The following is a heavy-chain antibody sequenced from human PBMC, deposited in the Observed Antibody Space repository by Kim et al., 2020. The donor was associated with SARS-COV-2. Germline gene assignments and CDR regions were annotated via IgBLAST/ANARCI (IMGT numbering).Heavy chain of an antibody. CDR3: ARDISPYYYDSSGYYPIYGMDV. J-gene: IGHJ6*02. D-gene: IGHD3-22*01. CDR1: GFTFSSYS. CDR2: ISSSSSYI. Sequence: GGSLRLSCAASGFTFSSYSMNWVRQAPGKGLEWVSSISSSSSYIYYADSVKGRFTISRDNAKNSLYLQMNSLRAEDTAVYYCARDISPYYYDSSGYYPIYGMDVWGQGTTVTVSS. V-gene: IGHV3-21*01.